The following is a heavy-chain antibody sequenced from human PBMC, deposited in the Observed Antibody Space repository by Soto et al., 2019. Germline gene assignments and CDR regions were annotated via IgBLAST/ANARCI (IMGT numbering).Heavy chain of an antibody. J-gene: IGHJ5*02. CDR2: INPNSDGT. D-gene: IGHD6-6*01. Sequence: ALVKVSCKASGYTFTGYYMHWVRQAPGQGLEWIGCINPNSDGTNYAQKFQGRVNMTRDTSISTAYMELSRLRSDHTAVYYSARARAPYSSSPCWFDPWGQGTLVTVSS. CDR3: ARARAPYSSSPCWFDP. CDR1: GYTFTGYY. V-gene: IGHV1-2*02.